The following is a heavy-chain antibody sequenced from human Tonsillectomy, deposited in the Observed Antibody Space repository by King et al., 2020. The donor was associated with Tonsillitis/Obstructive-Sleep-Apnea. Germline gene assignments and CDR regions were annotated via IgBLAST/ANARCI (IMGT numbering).Heavy chain of an antibody. V-gene: IGHV3-30*04. CDR1: GFTFSSYA. J-gene: IGHJ6*03. D-gene: IGHD5-24*01. CDR3: ARGGRERWLQLRYYYYYMDV. CDR2: ISYDGSNK. Sequence: VQLVESGGGVVQPGRSLRLSCAASGFTFSSYAMHWVRQAPGKGLEWVAVISYDGSNKYYADSVKCRFTISRDNSKNTLYLQMNSLRAEDTAVYYCARGGRERWLQLRYYYYYMDVWGKGTTVTVSS.